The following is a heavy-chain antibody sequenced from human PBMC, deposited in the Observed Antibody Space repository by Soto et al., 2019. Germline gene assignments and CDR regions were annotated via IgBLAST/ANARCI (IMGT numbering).Heavy chain of an antibody. V-gene: IGHV3-9*01. CDR2: ISWNSGSI. CDR1: GFTFDDYA. CDR3: ARATTAAGVY. Sequence: EVQLVESGGGLVQPGRSLRLSCAASGFTFDDYAMHWVRQAPGKGLEWVSGISWNSGSIGYADSVKGRFTISRDNAKNSLYLQMNSLRAEDTALYYCARATTAAGVYWGQGTLVTVSS. J-gene: IGHJ4*02. D-gene: IGHD6-13*01.